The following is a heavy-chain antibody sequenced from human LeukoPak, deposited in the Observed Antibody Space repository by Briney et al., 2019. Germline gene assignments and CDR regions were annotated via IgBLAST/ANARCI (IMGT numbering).Heavy chain of an antibody. V-gene: IGHV4-61*01. J-gene: IGHJ4*02. CDR1: GGSISSGSYY. CDR2: IYYSGST. Sequence: PSETLSLTCTVSGGSISSGSYYWSWIRQPPGKGLEWIGYIYYSGSTNYNPSLKSRVTISVDTSKNQFSLKLSSVTAADTAVYYCARGKREFDYWGQGTLVTVSS. CDR3: ARGKREFDY. D-gene: IGHD1-1*01.